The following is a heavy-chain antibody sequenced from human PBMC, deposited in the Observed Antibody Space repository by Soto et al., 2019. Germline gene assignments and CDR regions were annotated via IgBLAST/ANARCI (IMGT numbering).Heavy chain of an antibody. Sequence: EVQLLESGGGLVQPGGSLRLSCAASGFTFSNYAMSWVRQAPGKGLEWVSAISAIDSSTYYADSVNGRFTISRDNSKNAVYLQMNSLRAEDTAVYYCARRDGLDYWGQGTLVTVSS. V-gene: IGHV3-23*01. J-gene: IGHJ4*02. CDR2: ISAIDSST. CDR1: GFTFSNYA. CDR3: ARRDGLDY.